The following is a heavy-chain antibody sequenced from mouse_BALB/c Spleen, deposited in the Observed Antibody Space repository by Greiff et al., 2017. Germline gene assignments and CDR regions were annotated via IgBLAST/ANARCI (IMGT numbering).Heavy chain of an antibody. Sequence: DVMLVESGGGLVQPGGSRKLSCAASGFTFSSFGMHWVRQAPEKGLEWVAYISSGSSTIYYADTVKGRFTLSRDNPKNTLFLQMTSLRSEDTAMYYCARGDGYDAMDYWGQGTSVTVSS. D-gene: IGHD1-2*01. CDR2: ISSGSSTI. CDR3: ARGDGYDAMDY. CDR1: GFTFSSFG. J-gene: IGHJ4*01. V-gene: IGHV5-17*02.